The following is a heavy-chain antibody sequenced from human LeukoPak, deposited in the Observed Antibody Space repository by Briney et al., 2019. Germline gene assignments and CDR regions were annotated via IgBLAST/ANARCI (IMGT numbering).Heavy chain of an antibody. V-gene: IGHV3-7*01. J-gene: IGHJ3*01. CDR3: VRYGRRANDQPFDV. CDR2: IKQDGSEK. Sequence: GGSLRLSCVASGFTFSSRDWMTWVRQAPGKGLEWVANIKQDGSEKNYVDSVTGRFTVSRDHAKNSLFLQMNSLRAEDTAVYYCVRYGRRANDQPFDVWGQGTMVTVSS. CDR1: GFTFSSRDW. D-gene: IGHD1-1*01.